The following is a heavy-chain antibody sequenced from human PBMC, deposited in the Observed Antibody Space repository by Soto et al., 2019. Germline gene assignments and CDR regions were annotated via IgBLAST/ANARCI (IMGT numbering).Heavy chain of an antibody. V-gene: IGHV4-30-2*02. CDR3: ARVSYYDPSDYTLIGYFDS. D-gene: IGHD3-22*01. CDR1: GGYISGGYYS. CDR2: IYNSGST. J-gene: IGHJ4*02. Sequence: SETLSLTCAVSGGYISGGYYSWSWIRQPPGKGLEWIGFIYNSGSTYYNSSLKSRVTISVDRSKNHFFLNLTSVTAADTAVCYCARVSYYDPSDYTLIGYFDSWGQGTLVTV.